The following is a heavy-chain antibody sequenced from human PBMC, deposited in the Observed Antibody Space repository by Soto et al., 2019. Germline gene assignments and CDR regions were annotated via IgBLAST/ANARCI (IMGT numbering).Heavy chain of an antibody. D-gene: IGHD6-13*01. Sequence: TGGSLRLSCAASGFTFSSYGMHWVRQAPGKGLEWVAVISYDGSNKYYADSVKGRFTISRDNSKNTLYLQMNSLRAEDTAVYYCAKPYSSSWYFEWFDPWGQGTLVTVSS. V-gene: IGHV3-30*18. J-gene: IGHJ5*02. CDR2: ISYDGSNK. CDR1: GFTFSSYG. CDR3: AKPYSSSWYFEWFDP.